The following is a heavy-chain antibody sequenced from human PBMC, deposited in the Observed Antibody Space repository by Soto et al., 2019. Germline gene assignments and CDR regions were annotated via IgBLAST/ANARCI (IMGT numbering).Heavy chain of an antibody. D-gene: IGHD6-19*01. CDR1: GFTFSSYS. J-gene: IGHJ2*01. Sequence: VQLVESGGGLVQPGGSLRLSCAASGFTFSSYSMNWVRQAPGKGLEWLSYISHNSDSIHYADSVEGRFTISRDNAKNSLYLEMNSLRVEDTAVYYCAVGIAVARGYFDLWGRGSLVTVSS. V-gene: IGHV3-48*01. CDR2: ISHNSDSI. CDR3: AVGIAVARGYFDL.